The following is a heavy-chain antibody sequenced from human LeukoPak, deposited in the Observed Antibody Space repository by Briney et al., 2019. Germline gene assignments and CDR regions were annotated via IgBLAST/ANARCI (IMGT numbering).Heavy chain of an antibody. D-gene: IGHD6-19*01. J-gene: IGHJ4*02. CDR3: AKDQAVAGHPLDY. CDR2: IRYDGNNK. V-gene: IGHV3-30*02. Sequence: GGSLRLSCAASEFTFSNNDMHWFRQAPGKGLEWVAFIRYDGNNKYYADSVKGRFTISRDNSKNTLYLQMNSLRAEDTAVYYCAKDQAVAGHPLDYWGQGTLVTVSS. CDR1: EFTFSNND.